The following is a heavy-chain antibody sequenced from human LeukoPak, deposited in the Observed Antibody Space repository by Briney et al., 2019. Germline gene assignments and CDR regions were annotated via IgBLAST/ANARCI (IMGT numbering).Heavy chain of an antibody. J-gene: IGHJ3*02. CDR3: ARRVLRHAFDI. D-gene: IGHD3-3*01. Sequence: SETLSLTCTVPGGSVNSGSYYWNWIRQPPGKGLEWIGYIYYGGSTNYNPSLKSRVTISVDTSKNQFSLKLSSVTAADTAVYYCARRVLRHAFDIWGQGTMVTVSS. CDR2: IYYGGST. V-gene: IGHV4-61*01. CDR1: GGSVNSGSYY.